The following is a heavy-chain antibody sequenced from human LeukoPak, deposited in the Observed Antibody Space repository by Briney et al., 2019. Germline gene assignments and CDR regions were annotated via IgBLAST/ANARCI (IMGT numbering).Heavy chain of an antibody. Sequence: SSETLSLTCTVSGGSISSYYWSWIRQPAGKGLEWIGRIYSSGSTNYNPSLKSRVTMSIDTSKNQFSLKLSSVTAADTAMYYCARDGLGSGWYSVWSDPWGQGTLVTVSS. J-gene: IGHJ5*02. D-gene: IGHD6-19*01. V-gene: IGHV4-4*07. CDR3: ARDGLGSGWYSVWSDP. CDR1: GGSISSYY. CDR2: IYSSGST.